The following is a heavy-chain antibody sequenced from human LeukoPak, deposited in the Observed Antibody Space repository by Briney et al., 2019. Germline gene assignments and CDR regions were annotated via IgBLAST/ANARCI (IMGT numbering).Heavy chain of an antibody. Sequence: SETLCLTCTVSGGSISSSSYYWGWIRQPPGKGLEWIGSIYYSGSTYYNPSLKSRVTISVDTSKNQFSLKLSSVTAADTAVYYCARQLRVGAFDYWGQGTLVTVSS. CDR2: IYYSGST. J-gene: IGHJ4*02. V-gene: IGHV4-39*01. CDR1: GGSISSSSYY. D-gene: IGHD4/OR15-4a*01. CDR3: ARQLRVGAFDY.